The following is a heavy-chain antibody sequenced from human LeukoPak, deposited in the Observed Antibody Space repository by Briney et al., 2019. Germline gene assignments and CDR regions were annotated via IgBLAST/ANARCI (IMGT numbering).Heavy chain of an antibody. CDR3: ARVDYYDRSGYFDY. D-gene: IGHD3-22*01. V-gene: IGHV5-51*01. CDR1: GYSFRNYW. CDR2: IYPGDADT. J-gene: IGHJ4*02. Sequence: GQSLKISCEGPGYSFRNYWLGWVRQIPGKGLEWMGSIYPGDADTRYSPSFQGQVTISADKSISTAYLQWSSLKASDTAMYYCARVDYYDRSGYFDYWGQGTQVTVSS.